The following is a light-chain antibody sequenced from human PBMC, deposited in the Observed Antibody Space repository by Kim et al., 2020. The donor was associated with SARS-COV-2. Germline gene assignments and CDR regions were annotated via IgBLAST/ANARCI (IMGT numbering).Light chain of an antibody. CDR3: CSYAGSSTYV. CDR2: EGS. J-gene: IGLJ1*01. V-gene: IGLV2-23*01. Sequence: QSALTQPASVSGSPGQSITISCTGTSSDVGSYNLVSWYQQHPGKAPKLMIYEGSKRPSGVSNRFSDSKSGNTASLTISGLQAEDEADYYCCSYAGSSTYVFGTGTKV. CDR1: SSDVGSYNL.